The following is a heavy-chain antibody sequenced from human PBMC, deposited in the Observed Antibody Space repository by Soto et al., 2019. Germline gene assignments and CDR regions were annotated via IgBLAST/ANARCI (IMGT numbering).Heavy chain of an antibody. CDR3: AGGTGYGDYADAFDI. Sequence: QVQLVQSGAEVKKPGSSVKVSCKASGGTFSSYAISWVRQAPGQGLEWMGGIIPIFGTANYAQKFQGRVTITADESTSTAYMELSGMSSDVTAVYYGAGGTGYGDYADAFDIWGQGTMVTVSS. CDR2: IIPIFGTA. D-gene: IGHD4-17*01. V-gene: IGHV1-69*12. CDR1: GGTFSSYA. J-gene: IGHJ3*02.